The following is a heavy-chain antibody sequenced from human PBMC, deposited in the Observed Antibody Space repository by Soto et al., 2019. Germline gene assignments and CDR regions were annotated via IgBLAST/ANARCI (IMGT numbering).Heavy chain of an antibody. CDR3: ARGAYNDYSPWFDP. CDR1: GYSFTCHD. D-gene: IGHD4-4*01. J-gene: IGHJ5*02. V-gene: IGHV1-8*01. Sequence: QVQLVQSGAEVRKPGASVRVSCKATGYSFTCHDINWLRQAAGQGLEWMGWMNPNSGNAVYAQKFQGRVTMTRNTSITTAYIEVTSLKSEDTAVYFCARGAYNDYSPWFDPWGQGTLVTVSS. CDR2: MNPNSGNA.